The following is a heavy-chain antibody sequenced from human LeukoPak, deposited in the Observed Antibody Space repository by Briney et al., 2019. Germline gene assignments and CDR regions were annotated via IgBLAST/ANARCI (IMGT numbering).Heavy chain of an antibody. J-gene: IGHJ6*03. CDR1: GYTFTGYY. CDR3: ARDRLVVVPAAIRGYYMDV. Sequence: ASVKVSCKASGYTFTGYYMHWVRQAPGQGLEWMGWINPNSGGTNYAQKFQGRVTMTRGTSISTAYMELSRLRSDDTAVYYCARDRLVVVPAAIRGYYMDVWGKGTTVTVSS. V-gene: IGHV1-2*02. D-gene: IGHD2-2*02. CDR2: INPNSGGT.